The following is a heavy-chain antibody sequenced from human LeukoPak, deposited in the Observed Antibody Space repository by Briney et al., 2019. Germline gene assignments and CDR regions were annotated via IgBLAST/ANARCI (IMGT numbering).Heavy chain of an antibody. J-gene: IGHJ4*02. CDR3: ARHPNYYLDY. CDR2: ISSDGSIT. D-gene: IGHD2-8*01. Sequence: PGGSLRLSCAASGFTFSTYWMHWVRQAPGKGLVWVSRISSDGSITSYADSVKGRFTISRDNAKNTLYLQMNSLRAEDTAVYYCARHPNYYLDYWGQGTLVTVSS. CDR1: GFTFSTYW. V-gene: IGHV3-74*01.